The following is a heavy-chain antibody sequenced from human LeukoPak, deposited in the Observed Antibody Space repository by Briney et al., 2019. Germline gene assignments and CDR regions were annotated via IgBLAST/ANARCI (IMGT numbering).Heavy chain of an antibody. CDR2: IWYDGSNK. D-gene: IGHD2-21*02. Sequence: PGGSLRLSCAASGFTFSSYGMHWVRQAPGKGLEWVAVIWYDGSNKYYADSVKGRFTISRDNSKNTLYLQMNSLRAEDTAVYYCARGIPRGVVTAMGRHYYYGMDVWGQGTTVTVSS. CDR3: ARGIPRGVVTAMGRHYYYGMDV. V-gene: IGHV3-33*01. CDR1: GFTFSSYG. J-gene: IGHJ6*02.